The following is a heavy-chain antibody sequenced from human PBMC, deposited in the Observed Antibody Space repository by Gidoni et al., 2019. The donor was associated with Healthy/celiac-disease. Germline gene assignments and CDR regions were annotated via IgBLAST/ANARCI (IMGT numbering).Heavy chain of an antibody. CDR2: IYHSGST. Sequence: QLQLQESGSGLVKPSQTLSLTCAVSGGSISSGGYSWSWIRQPPGKGLEWIGYIYHSGSTYYNPSLKSRVTISVDRSKNQFSLKLSSVTAADTAVYYCARAVRIGGYLVWFDPWGQGTLVTVSS. CDR3: ARAVRIGGYLVWFDP. J-gene: IGHJ5*02. V-gene: IGHV4-30-2*01. D-gene: IGHD3-10*01. CDR1: GGSISSGGYS.